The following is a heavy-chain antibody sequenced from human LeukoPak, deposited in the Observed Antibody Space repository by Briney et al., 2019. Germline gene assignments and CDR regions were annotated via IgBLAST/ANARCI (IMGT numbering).Heavy chain of an antibody. CDR3: ARGQEPRYSSDWYPRD. CDR1: GFTFSSYW. CDR2: IKQDGSEK. Sequence: PGGSLRLSCAASGFTFSSYWMSWVRQAPGKGLEWVANIKQDGSEKYYVDSVKGRFTISRDNAKNSLYLQMNSLRAEDTAVYYCARGQEPRYSSDWYPRDWGQGTLVTVSS. V-gene: IGHV3-7*01. D-gene: IGHD6-19*01. J-gene: IGHJ4*02.